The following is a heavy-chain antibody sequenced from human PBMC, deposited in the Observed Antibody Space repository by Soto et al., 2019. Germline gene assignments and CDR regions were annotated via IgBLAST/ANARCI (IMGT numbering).Heavy chain of an antibody. CDR1: GFTFSSYW. J-gene: IGHJ3*02. D-gene: IGHD5-18*01. Sequence: GGSLRLSCAASGFTFSSYWMSWVRQAPGKGLEWVANIKQDGSEKYYVDSVKGRFTISRDNAKNSLYLQMNSLRAEDTAVYYCARKSWVQLWPRHDAFDTWGQGTMVTVSS. V-gene: IGHV3-7*01. CDR3: ARKSWVQLWPRHDAFDT. CDR2: IKQDGSEK.